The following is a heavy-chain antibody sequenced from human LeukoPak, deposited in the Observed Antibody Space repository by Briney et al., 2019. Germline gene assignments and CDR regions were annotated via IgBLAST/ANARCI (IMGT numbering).Heavy chain of an antibody. V-gene: IGHV3-23*01. CDR2: ISGSGSST. CDR1: GFTFSSYA. CDR3: AKDPTLNPYNWFDP. J-gene: IGHJ5*02. Sequence: GGSLRLSCAASGFTFSSYAMSWVRQVPGKGLESVSAISGSGSSTYYADSVKGRFTISRDNSKNTLYLQMNSLRAEDTAVYYCAKDPTLNPYNWFDPWGQGTLVTASS. D-gene: IGHD2-15*01.